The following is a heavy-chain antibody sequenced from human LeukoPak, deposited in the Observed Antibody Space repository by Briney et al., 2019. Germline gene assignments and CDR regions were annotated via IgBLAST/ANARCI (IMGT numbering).Heavy chain of an antibody. D-gene: IGHD1-26*01. Sequence: VSVTVSCKASGYTFTNYYVHWVRQAPGQGLEWMGMINLSGGSTNYAQKFQGRVTMTRDTSTTTVYMELSSLRSEDTAIYYCARGGTYYYYGMDVWGQGTTVTVSS. V-gene: IGHV1-46*01. CDR2: INLSGGST. J-gene: IGHJ6*02. CDR3: ARGGTYYYYGMDV. CDR1: GYTFTNYY.